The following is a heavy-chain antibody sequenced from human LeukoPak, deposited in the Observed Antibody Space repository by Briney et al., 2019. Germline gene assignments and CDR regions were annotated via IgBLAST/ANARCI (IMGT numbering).Heavy chain of an antibody. Sequence: PSETLSLTCTVSGGSISSGSYYWSWIRQPAGKGLEWIGRIYTSGSTNYNPSLKSRVTISVDTSKNQFSLKLSSVTAADTAVYYCARSYSSSPDHWFDPWGQGTLVTVSS. J-gene: IGHJ5*02. D-gene: IGHD6-13*01. CDR3: ARSYSSSPDHWFDP. V-gene: IGHV4-61*02. CDR2: IYTSGST. CDR1: GGSISSGSYY.